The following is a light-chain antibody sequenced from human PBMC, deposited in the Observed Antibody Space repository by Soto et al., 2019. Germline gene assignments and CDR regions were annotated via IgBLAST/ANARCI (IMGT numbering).Light chain of an antibody. CDR1: QSISNW. V-gene: IGKV1-5*03. CDR2: MAS. CDR3: QQYNSYAYT. Sequence: DIQMTQSPSTLSASIGDRVTITCRASQSISNWLAWYQQKPGEAPKLLIHMASSLQSGVPSRFSGSGSGTEFTLTISRLQPDDFAMYYCQQYNSYAYTFGQGTKLEIK. J-gene: IGKJ2*01.